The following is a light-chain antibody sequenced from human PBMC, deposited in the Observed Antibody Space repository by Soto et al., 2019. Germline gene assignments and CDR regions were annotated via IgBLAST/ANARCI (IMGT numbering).Light chain of an antibody. J-gene: IGLJ2*01. CDR2: KVT. CDR3: SSYTSNDTVV. V-gene: IGLV2-14*01. CDR1: SSDVGGFNY. Sequence: QSALTQPASVSGSPGQSITISCTGSSSDVGGFNYVSWYQHHPGKAPKLMIYKVTNRPSGVSSRFSGSKSGNTASLTISGLQAEDEGHYYCSSYTSNDTVVFGGGTKLTVL.